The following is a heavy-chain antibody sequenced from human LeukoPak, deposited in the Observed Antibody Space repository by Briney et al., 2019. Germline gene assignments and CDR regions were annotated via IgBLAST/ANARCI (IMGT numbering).Heavy chain of an antibody. CDR1: GFTFSSYS. J-gene: IGHJ4*02. Sequence: GGSLRLSCAASGFTFSSYSMNWVRQAPGKGLEWVSGISGSGGATYYADSVKGRFTISRDDPHNTLYLQMSSLRAEDTAVYFCARGGVDYYGSGTYYLMYYFDYWGQGTLVTVSS. V-gene: IGHV3-23*01. D-gene: IGHD3-10*01. CDR3: ARGGVDYYGSGTYYLMYYFDY. CDR2: ISGSGGAT.